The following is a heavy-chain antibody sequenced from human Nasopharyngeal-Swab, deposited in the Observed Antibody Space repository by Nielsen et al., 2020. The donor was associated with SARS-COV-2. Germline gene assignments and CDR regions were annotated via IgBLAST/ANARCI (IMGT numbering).Heavy chain of an antibody. D-gene: IGHD4-17*01. V-gene: IGHV4-39*01. J-gene: IGHJ4*02. CDR2: IYYSGSP. CDR3: ASHDYGDYGVVDY. Sequence: WIRQPPGKGLEWIGSIYYSGSPYYNPSLKSRVTISVDTSKNQFSLKLSSVTAADTAVYYCASHDYGDYGVVDYWGQGTLVTVSS.